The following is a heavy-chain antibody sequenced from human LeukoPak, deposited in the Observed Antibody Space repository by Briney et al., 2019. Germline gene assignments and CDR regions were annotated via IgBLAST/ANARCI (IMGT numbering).Heavy chain of an antibody. V-gene: IGHV3-23*01. CDR1: GFTFSSYG. CDR2: ISGSGGST. Sequence: GGSLRLSCAASGFTFSSYGMSWVRQAPGKGLEWVSAISGSGGSTYYADSVKGRFTISRDNSKNTLYPQMNSLRAEDTAVYYCAKPQLLWFGELGYYFDYWGQGTLVTVSS. CDR3: AKPQLLWFGELGYYFDY. J-gene: IGHJ4*02. D-gene: IGHD3-10*01.